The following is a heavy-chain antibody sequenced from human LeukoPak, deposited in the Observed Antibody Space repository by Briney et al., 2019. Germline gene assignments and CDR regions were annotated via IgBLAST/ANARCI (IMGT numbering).Heavy chain of an antibody. D-gene: IGHD1-26*01. CDR3: ARGPQPIVGATNWFDP. CDR1: GGSISSSSYY. V-gene: IGHV4-39*01. Sequence: SETLSLTCIVSGGSISSSSYYWGWIRQPPGKGLEWIGSIYYSGRTYYNPSLKSRVTISVDTSKNQFSLKLSSVTAADTAVYYCARGPQPIVGATNWFDPWGQGTLVTVSS. J-gene: IGHJ5*02. CDR2: IYYSGRT.